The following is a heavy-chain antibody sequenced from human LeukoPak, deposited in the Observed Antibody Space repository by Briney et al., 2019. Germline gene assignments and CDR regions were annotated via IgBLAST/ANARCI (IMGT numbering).Heavy chain of an antibody. CDR3: ASSGNYLDRLPFDP. V-gene: IGHV1-2*02. Sequence: ASVKVSCKASGYTFTGYYMHWVRQAPGQGLEWMGWINPNSGGTNYAQKFQGRVTMTIDTSTSTAYMELRSLRSDDTAVYYCASSGNYLDRLPFDPWGQGTLVTVSS. J-gene: IGHJ5*02. CDR2: INPNSGGT. D-gene: IGHD1-7*01. CDR1: GYTFTGYY.